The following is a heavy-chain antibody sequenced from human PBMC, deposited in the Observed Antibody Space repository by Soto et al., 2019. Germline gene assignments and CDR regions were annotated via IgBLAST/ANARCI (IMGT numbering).Heavy chain of an antibody. V-gene: IGHV4-59*01. CDR3: ARDGRDRVVGATNAAFDI. J-gene: IGHJ3*02. Sequence: SETLSLTCTVSGDSNSSYYWSWIRQPPGKGLEWIGYIYYSGSTNYNPSLKSRVTISVDTSKNQFSLKLSSVTAADTAVYYCARDGRDRVVGATNAAFDIWGQGTVVTVSS. CDR2: IYYSGST. CDR1: GDSNSSYY. D-gene: IGHD1-26*01.